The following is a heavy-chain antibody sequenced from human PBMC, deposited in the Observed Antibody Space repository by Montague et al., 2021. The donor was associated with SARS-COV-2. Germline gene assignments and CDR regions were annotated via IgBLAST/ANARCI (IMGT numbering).Heavy chain of an antibody. CDR2: SDHSGIT. J-gene: IGHJ4*02. CDR3: ARVISAVAGANFYFDY. CDR1: GGSISSGSY. Sequence: SETLSLTCTVSGGSISSGSYWGWIRQPPGKGLEWIGTSDHSGITYYSPSLKGRVTISLDTSKNQFSLNLDSVTASDTAMYYCARVISAVAGANFYFDYWGQGTPVTVSS. V-gene: IGHV4-38-2*02. D-gene: IGHD4/OR15-4a*01.